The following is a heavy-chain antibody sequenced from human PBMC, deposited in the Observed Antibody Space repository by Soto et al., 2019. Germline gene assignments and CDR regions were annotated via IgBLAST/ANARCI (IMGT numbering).Heavy chain of an antibody. CDR2: IYPGDSDT. J-gene: IGHJ6*02. D-gene: IGHD6-13*01. V-gene: IGHV5-51*03. CDR1: GYSFTSYW. CDR3: ARISTYSSPRCYYYYGMDV. Sequence: PGESLKFSCKGSGYSFTSYWIGWVRQMPGKGLEWMGIIYPGDSDTRYSPSFQGQVTISADKSISTAYLQWSSLKASDTAMYYCARISTYSSPRCYYYYGMDVWGQGTTVTVSS.